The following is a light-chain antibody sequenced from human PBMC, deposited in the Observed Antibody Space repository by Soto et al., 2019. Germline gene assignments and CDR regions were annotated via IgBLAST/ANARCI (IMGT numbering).Light chain of an antibody. Sequence: QSALTQPASVSGSPGLSITISCVGTSSDVGRYTYVSWYQQYPGKAPKLIIYDVYNRPSGVSNRFSGSKSGNTASLTISGLQAEDEADYYCTSYTSASTPYVFGSGTKLTVL. CDR1: SSDVGRYTY. CDR3: TSYTSASTPYV. V-gene: IGLV2-14*01. CDR2: DVY. J-gene: IGLJ1*01.